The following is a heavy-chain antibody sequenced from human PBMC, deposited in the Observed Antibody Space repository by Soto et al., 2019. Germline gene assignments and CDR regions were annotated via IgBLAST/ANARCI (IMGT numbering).Heavy chain of an antibody. J-gene: IGHJ4*02. Sequence: GGSLRLSCAASGFTFSSYAMHWVRQAPGKGLEWVAVISYDGSNKYYADSVKGRFTISRDNSKNTLYLQMNSLRAEDTAVYYCAGDLCNISAHSGRGTLVTVSS. V-gene: IGHV3-30-3*01. CDR1: GFTFSSYA. CDR2: ISYDGSNK. CDR3: AGDLCNISAH.